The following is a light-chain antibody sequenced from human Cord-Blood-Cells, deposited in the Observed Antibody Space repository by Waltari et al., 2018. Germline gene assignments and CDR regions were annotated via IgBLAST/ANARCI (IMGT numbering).Light chain of an antibody. CDR2: EVS. Sequence: QSALTQPASVSGSPGQSITISCPGTSSDVGSYTLVSWYQQHPGKAPKLMIYEVSKRPSGVSNRFSGSKSGNTASLTIAGLQAEDEADYYCCSDAGSSTLVFGGGTKLTVL. CDR3: CSDAGSSTLV. V-gene: IGLV2-23*02. J-gene: IGLJ2*01. CDR1: SSDVGSYTL.